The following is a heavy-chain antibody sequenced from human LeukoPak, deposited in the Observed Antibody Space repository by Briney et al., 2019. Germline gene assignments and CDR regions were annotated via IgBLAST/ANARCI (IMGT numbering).Heavy chain of an antibody. J-gene: IGHJ5*02. CDR2: IYSGGST. V-gene: IGHV3-66*01. D-gene: IGHD3-10*01. CDR1: GFTVSSNY. Sequence: GGSLRLSCAASGFTVSSNYMSWVRQPPGKGLEWVSVIYSGGSTYYADSVKGRFTISTDNSKITLYLRMNSLRAEDTAVYYCARADGSGSLPWGQGTLVTVSS. CDR3: ARADGSGSLP.